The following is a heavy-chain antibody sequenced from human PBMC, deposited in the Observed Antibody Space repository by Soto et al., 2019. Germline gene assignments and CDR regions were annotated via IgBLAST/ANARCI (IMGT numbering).Heavy chain of an antibody. CDR1: GGSISSGDYY. J-gene: IGHJ4*02. D-gene: IGHD3-10*01. CDR3: ARDRQLLWFGESHYYFDY. CDR2: IYYSGST. V-gene: IGHV4-30-4*01. Sequence: SETLSLTCTFSGGSISSGDYYWSWIRQPPGKGLEWIGYIYYSGSTYHNPSLKSRVTISVDTSKNQFSLELSSVTAADTAVYYCARDRQLLWFGESHYYFDYWGQGTLVTVSS.